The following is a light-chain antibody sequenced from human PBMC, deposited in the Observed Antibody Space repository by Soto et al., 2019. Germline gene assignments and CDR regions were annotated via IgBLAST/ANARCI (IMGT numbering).Light chain of an antibody. V-gene: IGLV2-8*01. CDR1: SSDVGGYNY. J-gene: IGLJ1*01. CDR2: EVS. Sequence: QSALTQPPSASGSPGQSVTISCTGTSSDVGGYNYVSWYQQHPGKAPKLMIYEVSKRPSGVPDRFSGSKSGNTASLTVSGLQAEDEADYYCSSYAGSNNLGVLGXGTKVTVL. CDR3: SSYAGSNNLGV.